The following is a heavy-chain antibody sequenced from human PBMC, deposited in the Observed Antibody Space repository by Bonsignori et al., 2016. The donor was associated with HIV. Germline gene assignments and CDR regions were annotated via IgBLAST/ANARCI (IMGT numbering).Heavy chain of an antibody. CDR1: GFTFSSYE. D-gene: IGHD2-2*01. Sequence: GGSLRLSCAASGFTFSSYEMNWVRQAPGKGLEWVSYISSSGSTIYYADSVKGRFTISRDNAKNSLYLQMNSLRAEDTAVYYCARDRYQLLINEDYYYYYMDVWGKGTTVTVSS. CDR3: ARDRYQLLINEDYYYYYMDV. CDR2: ISSSGSTI. J-gene: IGHJ6*03. V-gene: IGHV3-48*03.